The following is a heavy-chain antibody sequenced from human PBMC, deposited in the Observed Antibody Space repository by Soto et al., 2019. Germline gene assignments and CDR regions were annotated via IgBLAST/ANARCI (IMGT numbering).Heavy chain of an antibody. CDR1: GGTFSSYA. D-gene: IGHD4-17*01. CDR3: ASFLGDYDVGWFDP. J-gene: IGHJ5*02. CDR2: IIPIFGTA. Sequence: SVKVSCKASGGTFSSYAISWVLQAPGQGLEWMGGIIPIFGTANYAQRFQGRVTITADESTSTAYMELSSLRSEDTAVYYCASFLGDYDVGWFDPWGQGTLVTVSS. V-gene: IGHV1-69*13.